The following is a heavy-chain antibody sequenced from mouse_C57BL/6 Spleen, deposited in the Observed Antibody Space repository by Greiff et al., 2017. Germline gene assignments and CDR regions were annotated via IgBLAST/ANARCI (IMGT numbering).Heavy chain of an antibody. CDR2: IYPSDSET. J-gene: IGHJ3*01. CDR1: GYTFTSYW. D-gene: IGHD2-5*01. Sequence: QVQLQQPGAELVRPGSSVKLSCKASGYTFTSYWMDWVKQRPGQGLEWIGNIYPSDSETHYNQKFKDKATVTVDKSSSTAYMQLSSLPSEDSAVYYCARYYSTPFAYWGQGTLVTVSA. V-gene: IGHV1-61*01. CDR3: ARYYSTPFAY.